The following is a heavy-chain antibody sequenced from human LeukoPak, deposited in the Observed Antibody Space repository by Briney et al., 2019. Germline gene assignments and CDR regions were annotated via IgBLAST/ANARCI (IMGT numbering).Heavy chain of an antibody. CDR2: TSAVGSST. CDR3: ASSLNTVMVSPYFLDY. J-gene: IGHJ4*02. V-gene: IGHV3-11*01. D-gene: IGHD5-18*01. CDR1: GFTFSEYY. Sequence: GGSLRLSCADSGFTFSEYYISWIRQAPWKGLEWISYTSAVGSSTFFADSVKGRFTVSRDNAKSSLYLYMNILRAEDSGVYYCASSLNTVMVSPYFLDYWGRGTLVTVSS.